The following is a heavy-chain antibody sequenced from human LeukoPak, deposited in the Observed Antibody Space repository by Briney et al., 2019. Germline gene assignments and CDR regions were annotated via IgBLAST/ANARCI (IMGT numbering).Heavy chain of an antibody. J-gene: IGHJ5*02. CDR1: GGSISSSSYY. V-gene: IGHV4-39*07. D-gene: IGHD1-26*01. Sequence: PSETLSLTCTVSGGSISSSSYYWGWIRQPPGKGLEWIGSIYYSGSTYYNPSLKSRVTISVDTSKKQISLKLSSVTAADTAVYYCARERGFNSGSYQDLGYNWFDPWGQGTLVTVSS. CDR3: ARERGFNSGSYQDLGYNWFDP. CDR2: IYYSGST.